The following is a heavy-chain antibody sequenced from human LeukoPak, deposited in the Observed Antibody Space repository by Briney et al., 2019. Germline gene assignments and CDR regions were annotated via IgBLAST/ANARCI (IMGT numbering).Heavy chain of an antibody. CDR3: AKCYSSSWYDYADY. CDR1: GFTFSSYA. V-gene: IGHV3-23*01. CDR2: ISGSGGST. D-gene: IGHD6-13*01. Sequence: GGSLRLSCAASGFTFSSYAMSWVRQAPGKGLEWVSTISGSGGSTYYAVSVKGRFTISRDNFKNTLYLQMNSLRAEDTAVYYCAKCYSSSWYDYADYWGQGTLVTVSS. J-gene: IGHJ4*02.